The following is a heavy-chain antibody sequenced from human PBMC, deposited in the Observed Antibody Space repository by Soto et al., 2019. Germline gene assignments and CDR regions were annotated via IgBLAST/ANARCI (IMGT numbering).Heavy chain of an antibody. CDR3: VKDHCGGDCYSDPYFDY. Sequence: QVQLVESGGGVVQPGRSLRLSCVASGFSFTTYGLHWVRQAPGKGLEWVAVIWYDGSNQYYADCVKGRFTISRDNSKNIMYLEMNSMRVEDTAVYYCVKDHCGGDCYSDPYFDYWGQGTLVTVSS. J-gene: IGHJ4*02. CDR1: GFSFTTYG. CDR2: IWYDGSNQ. V-gene: IGHV3-33*06. D-gene: IGHD2-21*02.